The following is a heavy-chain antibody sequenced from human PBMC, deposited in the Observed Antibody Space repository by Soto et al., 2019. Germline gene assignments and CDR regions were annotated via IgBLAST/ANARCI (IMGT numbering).Heavy chain of an antibody. CDR3: ARSFGWYAIDH. J-gene: IGHJ4*02. V-gene: IGHV4-4*02. CDR2: IHHSGST. Sequence: QMQLQESGPGLVKPSETLSLTCAVSSASIITEQRWTWVRQPPGKGLEWIGEIHHSGSTNNNPSLRSRVTMSVDKSKNQFSLKLNSVTAADTALYYCARSFGWYAIDHWGQGTLVIVSS. D-gene: IGHD6-19*01. CDR1: SASIITEQR.